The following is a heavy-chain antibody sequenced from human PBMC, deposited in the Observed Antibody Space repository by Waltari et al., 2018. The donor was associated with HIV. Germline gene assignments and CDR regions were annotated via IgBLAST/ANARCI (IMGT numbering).Heavy chain of an antibody. Sequence: DVQLVQSGAEVKKPGESLRISCKASAYSFTSYWIAWVRQKPGQGLAWLGVICPGDFDTRYRPSYQVQVTISADKSLTTAYGQWKRLKASDTAIHYGARIRVGSDDAADVWGQGTMVIVSS. CDR2: ICPGDFDT. V-gene: IGHV5-51*01. J-gene: IGHJ3*01. CDR3: ARIRVGSDDAADV. D-gene: IGHD1-26*01. CDR1: AYSFTSYW.